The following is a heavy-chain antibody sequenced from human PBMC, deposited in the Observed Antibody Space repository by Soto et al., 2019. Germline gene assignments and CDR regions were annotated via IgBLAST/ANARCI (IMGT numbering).Heavy chain of an antibody. CDR1: GYSLSEFS. D-gene: IGHD1-1*01. CDR2: LDPENGET. Sequence: QVQLVQSGAEVKKPGASVKVSCKVSGYSLSEFSLHWVRQAPGKGLEWMGGLDPENGETSYAQKFEGRLTMTEDTSAETAYMELRRLRFEDTAMYSCVRVKRQGGTWHNSYCMDVWGQGTTVTVSS. V-gene: IGHV1-24*01. CDR3: VRVKRQGGTWHNSYCMDV. J-gene: IGHJ6*02.